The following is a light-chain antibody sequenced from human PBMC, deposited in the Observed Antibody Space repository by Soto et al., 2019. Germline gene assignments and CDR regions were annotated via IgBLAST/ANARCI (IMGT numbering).Light chain of an antibody. CDR1: SSDVGSYNL. CDR3: CSYAGSSYV. J-gene: IGLJ1*01. CDR2: EGS. Sequence: QSVLTQPASVSGSPGQSITISCTGTSSDVGSYNLVSWYQQHPGKAPKLMIYEGSKRPSVVSNRFSGSKSGNTASLTISGLHAEDEADYYCCSYAGSSYVFGTGTKVTVL. V-gene: IGLV2-23*01.